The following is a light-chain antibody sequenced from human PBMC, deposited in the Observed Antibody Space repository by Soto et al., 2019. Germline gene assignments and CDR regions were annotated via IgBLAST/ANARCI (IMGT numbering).Light chain of an antibody. Sequence: QSALTHPASVSGSPGQSITISCTGTSSDVGGYNYVSWYQQHPGKAPKFMIYDVSNRPSGVSNRFSGSKSGNTASLTISGLQAEDEADYYCSSYTSSSTLYVFGTGTKVTVL. J-gene: IGLJ1*01. V-gene: IGLV2-14*01. CDR2: DVS. CDR1: SSDVGGYNY. CDR3: SSYTSSSTLYV.